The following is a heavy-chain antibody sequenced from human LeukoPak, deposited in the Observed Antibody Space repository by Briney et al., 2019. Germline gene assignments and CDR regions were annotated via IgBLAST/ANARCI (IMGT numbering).Heavy chain of an antibody. D-gene: IGHD6-13*01. CDR3: ARLPSSWSTPDF. CDR2: IDPSDSYT. V-gene: IGHV5-10-1*01. CDR1: GYSFATYW. Sequence: GESLKISCKGSGYSFATYWIYWARQMPGKGLECMGKIDPSDSYTNYNPSFQGHVTISADKSISTAYLQWSSLRSSDTAIYYCARLPSSWSTPDFWGQGTLVTVSS. J-gene: IGHJ4*02.